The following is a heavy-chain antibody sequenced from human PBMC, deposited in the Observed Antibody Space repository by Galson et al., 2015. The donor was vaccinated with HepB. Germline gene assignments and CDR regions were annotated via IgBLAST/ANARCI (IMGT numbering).Heavy chain of an antibody. V-gene: IGHV1-69*13. CDR2: IIPIFGTA. CDR3: ARDLRPRDVPHDY. Sequence: SVKVSCKASGGTFSSYAISWVRQAPGQGLEWMGGIIPIFGTANYAQKFQGRVTITADESTSTAYMELSSLRAEDTAVYYCARDLRPRDVPHDYWGQGTLVTVSS. CDR1: GGTFSSYA. D-gene: IGHD2-2*01. J-gene: IGHJ4*02.